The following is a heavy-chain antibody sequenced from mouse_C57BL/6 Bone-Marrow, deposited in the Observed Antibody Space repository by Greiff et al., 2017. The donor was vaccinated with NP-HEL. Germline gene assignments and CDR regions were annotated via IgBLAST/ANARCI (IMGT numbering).Heavy chain of an antibody. J-gene: IGHJ4*01. V-gene: IGHV1-72*01. Sequence: QVQLQQPGAELVKPGASVKLSCKASGYTFTSYWMHWVKQRPGRGLEWIGRIDPNSGGTKYNEKFKSKATLTVDKPSSTAYMQLSSLTSEDSAVYYCARRYDYDGGNYAMDYWGQGTSVTVSS. D-gene: IGHD2-4*01. CDR3: ARRYDYDGGNYAMDY. CDR1: GYTFTSYW. CDR2: IDPNSGGT.